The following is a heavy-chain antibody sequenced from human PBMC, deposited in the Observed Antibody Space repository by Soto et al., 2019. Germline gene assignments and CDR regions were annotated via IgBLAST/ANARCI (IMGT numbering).Heavy chain of an antibody. D-gene: IGHD2-2*01. V-gene: IGHV1-69*12. Sequence: QVQLVQSGAEVKKPGSSLKVSCKPSGGTFTNYAFSWVRRAPGQGLEWMGGIIPIFGTPDYAQNFQGRVTITAEESTRTASMELSSLRSDDTAVYYCARERSVGYCITTTCPKPFYYYAMDVWGQGTTVTVSS. J-gene: IGHJ6*02. CDR1: GGTFTNYA. CDR3: ARERSVGYCITTTCPKPFYYYAMDV. CDR2: IIPIFGTP.